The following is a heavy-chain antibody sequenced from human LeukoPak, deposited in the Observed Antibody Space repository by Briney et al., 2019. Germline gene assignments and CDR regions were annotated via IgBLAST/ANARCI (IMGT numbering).Heavy chain of an antibody. CDR3: ARSGCSGGTCFFDY. V-gene: IGHV1-46*01. CDR2: ISPSGGST. Sequence: GASVKVSCKASGYTFTSNYMHWVRQAPGQGPEWMGVISPSGGSTTYAQKFQGRVTMTRDMSTSTVYMELSSLRSEDTAVYYCARSGCSGGTCFFDYWGQGTLVTVSS. J-gene: IGHJ4*02. D-gene: IGHD2-15*01. CDR1: GYTFTSNY.